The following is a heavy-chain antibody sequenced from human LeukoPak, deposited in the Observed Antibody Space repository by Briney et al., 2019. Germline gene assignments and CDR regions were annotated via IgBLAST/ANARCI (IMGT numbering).Heavy chain of an antibody. J-gene: IGHJ5*02. Sequence: SETLSLTCAVYGGSLSDYYWSWIRQPPGKGLEWIGEINHSGSTNYNPSLKSRVTISVDTSKNQFSLKLSSVTAADTAVYYCARRGVRAENHWGQGTLVTVSS. V-gene: IGHV4-34*01. CDR1: GGSLSDYY. CDR3: ARRGVRAENH. CDR2: INHSGST. D-gene: IGHD3-10*01.